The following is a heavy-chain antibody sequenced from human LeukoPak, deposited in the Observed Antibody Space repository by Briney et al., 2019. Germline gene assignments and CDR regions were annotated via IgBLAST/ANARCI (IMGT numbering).Heavy chain of an antibody. Sequence: GASVKVSCKASGYTFTSYVINWVRQANGQGLEWMGWMNPNSGNTGYAQKFQGRVTMTRNTSISTAYMELSSLRSEDTAVYYCATYSSSSGSFYYYMDVWGRGTTVTVSS. D-gene: IGHD6-6*01. CDR2: MNPNSGNT. CDR1: GYTFTSYV. CDR3: ATYSSSSGSFYYYMDV. J-gene: IGHJ6*03. V-gene: IGHV1-8*01.